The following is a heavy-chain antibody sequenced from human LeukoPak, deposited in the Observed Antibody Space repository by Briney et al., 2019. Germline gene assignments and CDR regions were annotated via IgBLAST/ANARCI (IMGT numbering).Heavy chain of an antibody. Sequence: GGSLRLSCAASGFTVSRKYMTWVRQAPGKGLEWVSLIYSDDSTYYADSVKGRFTISRDNSKNTLYLQMNSLRAEDTAVFYCATRESGDYPYFDYWGQGTLVTVSS. J-gene: IGHJ4*02. CDR3: ATRESGDYPYFDY. D-gene: IGHD4-17*01. CDR2: IYSDDST. CDR1: GFTVSRKY. V-gene: IGHV3-53*01.